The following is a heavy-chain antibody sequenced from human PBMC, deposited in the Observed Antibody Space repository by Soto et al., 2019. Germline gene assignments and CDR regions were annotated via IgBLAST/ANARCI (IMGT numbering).Heavy chain of an antibody. CDR2: IWYDGSNK. V-gene: IGHV3-33*01. CDR1: GFTFSSYG. Sequence: GGSLRLSCAASGFTFSSYGMHWVRQAPGKGLEWVAVIWYDGSNKYYADSVKGRFTISRDNSKNTLYLQMNSLRAEDTAVYYCARDSRIYSSSSRWFDPWGQGTLVTVSS. J-gene: IGHJ5*02. D-gene: IGHD6-6*01. CDR3: ARDSRIYSSSSRWFDP.